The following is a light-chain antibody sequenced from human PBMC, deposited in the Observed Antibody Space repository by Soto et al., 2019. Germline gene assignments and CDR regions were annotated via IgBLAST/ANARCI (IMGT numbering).Light chain of an antibody. V-gene: IGLV1-40*01. CDR2: RNN. J-gene: IGLJ3*02. CDR1: SSNIGAGYD. Sequence: QSVLTQRPSVSGAPGQRVTISCTGSSSNIGAGYDVHWYQQLPGTAPKLLIYRNNNRPSGVPDRFSGSKSGTSASLAITGLQAEDEADYYCHSYDSSLSGSVFGGGTKVTVL. CDR3: HSYDSSLSGSV.